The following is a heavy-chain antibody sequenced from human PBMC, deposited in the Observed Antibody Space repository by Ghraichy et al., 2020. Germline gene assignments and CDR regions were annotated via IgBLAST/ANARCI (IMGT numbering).Heavy chain of an antibody. Sequence: GESLNISCQGSGYKFSSYWIGWVRQMPGKGLELMGIIHPGDSDTRYSPSSQGQVTISVDRSFSTAYLQWSSLKASDTAIYYCARRRYDCWGIYYFDYWGQGTLISVSS. J-gene: IGHJ4*02. V-gene: IGHV5-51*01. CDR1: GYKFSSYW. D-gene: IGHD2-21*01. CDR2: IHPGDSDT. CDR3: ARRRYDCWGIYYFDY.